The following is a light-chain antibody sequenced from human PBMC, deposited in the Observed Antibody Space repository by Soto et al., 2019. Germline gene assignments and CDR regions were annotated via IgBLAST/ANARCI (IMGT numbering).Light chain of an antibody. CDR2: KAS. Sequence: IPMTQSPSTLSASVGDRVTFTCRASQTISTWLAWSQQKPGEAPKLLIYKASTLEVGVPSRFSGSGSGTDFTLTINTLQPADFATYYCQQYNSYPWTVGQGTKV. V-gene: IGKV1-5*03. J-gene: IGKJ1*01. CDR1: QTISTW. CDR3: QQYNSYPWT.